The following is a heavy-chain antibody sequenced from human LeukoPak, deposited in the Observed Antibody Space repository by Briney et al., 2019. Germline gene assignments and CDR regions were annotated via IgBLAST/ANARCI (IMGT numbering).Heavy chain of an antibody. V-gene: IGHV4-34*01. CDR3: ARGGPSSYFDY. CDR2: INHSGST. J-gene: IGHJ4*02. Sequence: PSETPSLTCAVYGGSFSGYYWSWIRQPPGKGLEWIGEINHSGSTNYNPSLKSRVTISVDTSKNQFSLKLSSVTAADTAVYYCARGGPSSYFDYWGQGTLVTVSS. CDR1: GGSFSGYY. D-gene: IGHD6-6*01.